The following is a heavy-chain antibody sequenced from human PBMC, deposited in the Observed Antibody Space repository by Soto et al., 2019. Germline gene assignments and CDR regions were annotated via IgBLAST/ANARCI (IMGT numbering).Heavy chain of an antibody. J-gene: IGHJ4*02. CDR3: ARGQGGVPGY. CDR2: INPSGGST. V-gene: IGHV1-46*01. CDR1: GYTFPSYY. Sequence: ASVKVSCKASGYTFPSYYMHWVRQAPGQGLEWMGIINPSGGSTFYAQKFQGRVTVTRDTSTSTVYMELSSLRSEDTAMYYCARGQGGVPGYWGQGTLVTVSS. D-gene: IGHD3-16*01.